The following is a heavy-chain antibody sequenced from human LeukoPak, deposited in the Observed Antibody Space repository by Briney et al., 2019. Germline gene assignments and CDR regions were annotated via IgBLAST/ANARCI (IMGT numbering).Heavy chain of an antibody. V-gene: IGHV4-59*11. J-gene: IGHJ6*03. CDR2: IYYSGRT. CDR1: GGFISSHY. CDR3: ARTVSPYYYYMDV. Sequence: PSETHTLTCTVSGGFISSHYWSWTRQPPGKGLECVAYIYYSGRTNYNPSLKSRVTVSVNTSKNQISLKLSSVTAADTAIYYCARTVSPYYYYMDVWGEGTTVTVSS. D-gene: IGHD4-17*01.